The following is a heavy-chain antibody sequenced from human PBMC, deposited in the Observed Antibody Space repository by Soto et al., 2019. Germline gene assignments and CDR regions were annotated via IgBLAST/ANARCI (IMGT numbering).Heavy chain of an antibody. J-gene: IGHJ4*02. CDR2: ISSSSSTI. CDR1: GFTFSSYS. CDR3: ARDSLLWFGESLHFDY. D-gene: IGHD3-10*01. Sequence: EVQLVESGGGLVQPGGSLRLSCAASGFTFSSYSMNWVRQAPGKGLEWVSYISSSSSTIYYADSVKGRFTISRDNAKNSLYLQMNSLGAEDTAVYYCARDSLLWFGESLHFDYWGQGTLVTVSS. V-gene: IGHV3-48*01.